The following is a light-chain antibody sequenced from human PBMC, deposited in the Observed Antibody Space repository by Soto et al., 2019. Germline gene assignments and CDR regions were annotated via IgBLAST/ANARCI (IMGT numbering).Light chain of an antibody. CDR1: SSNIGAGYD. CDR2: GNS. J-gene: IGLJ1*01. Sequence: QSVLTQPPSVSGAPGQRVTISCTGSSSNIGAGYDVHWYQQFPGTAPKLLIYGNSNRPSGVPDRFSGSKSGTSASLAITGLQAEDEADYYCQSYDSSLSGVLGSGTKRTVL. CDR3: QSYDSSLSGV. V-gene: IGLV1-40*01.